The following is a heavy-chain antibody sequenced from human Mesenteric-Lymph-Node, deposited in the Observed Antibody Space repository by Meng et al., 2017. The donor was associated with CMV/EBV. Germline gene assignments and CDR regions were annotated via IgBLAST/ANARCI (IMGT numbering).Heavy chain of an antibody. CDR3: ARGLGILNKFGEVLNYGMDV. V-gene: IGHV4/OR15-8*01. D-gene: IGHD3-16*01. CDR1: GDSISNSNW. J-gene: IGHJ6*02. CDR2: LYHSGST. Sequence: ESLKISCVVFGDSISNSNWWTWVRQPPGKGLEWIGQLYHSGSTNYNPSLKSRVTISLDKSKNQFSLNLTSVTAADTAVYYCARGLGILNKFGEVLNYGMDVWGQGTPVTVSS.